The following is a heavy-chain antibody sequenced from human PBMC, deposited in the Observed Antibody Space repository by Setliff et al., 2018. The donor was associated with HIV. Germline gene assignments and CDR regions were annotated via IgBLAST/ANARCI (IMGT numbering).Heavy chain of an antibody. CDR1: GASISSNSYY. Sequence: NPSETLSLTCSVSGASISSNSYYWGWVRQSPGKGLEWIGVIYYRGSAYYNLSLQSRVTLSVDTSKNSFSLHLTSVTAADTAVYFCARARGPPLPVLDFWGPGTLVTVSA. D-gene: IGHD3-10*01. J-gene: IGHJ4*02. CDR2: IYYRGSA. CDR3: ARARGPPLPVLDF. V-gene: IGHV4-39*07.